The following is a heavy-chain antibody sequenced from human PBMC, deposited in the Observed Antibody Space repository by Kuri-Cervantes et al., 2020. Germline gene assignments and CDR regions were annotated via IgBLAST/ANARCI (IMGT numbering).Heavy chain of an antibody. CDR2: INPNSGGT. CDR3: ARGRGYYDSSGWGLLLFDY. V-gene: IGHV1-2*02. D-gene: IGHD3-22*01. CDR1: GYTFTSYA. J-gene: IGHJ4*02. Sequence: ASVKVSCKASGYTFTSYAMNWVRQAPGQGLGWMGWINPNSGGTNHAQMFQGRVTMTRDTSISTAYMELNRLTSDDTAVYYCARGRGYYDSSGWGLLLFDYWGQGTLVTVSS.